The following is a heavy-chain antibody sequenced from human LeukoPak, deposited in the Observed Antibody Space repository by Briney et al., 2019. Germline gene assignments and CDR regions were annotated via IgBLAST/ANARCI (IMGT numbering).Heavy chain of an antibody. Sequence: GGSLRLSCAACGFTFSGYGMHWVRQAPDKGVEGGAVIWYDGNNKYYAESVKGRFTISRDNSKNTLYLQMNSLRAEDTAVYYCAKDWGYTTMVSYYFDYWGQGALVTVSS. CDR3: AKDWGYTTMVSYYFDY. D-gene: IGHD5-18*01. J-gene: IGHJ4*02. CDR1: GFTFSGYG. CDR2: IWYDGNNK. V-gene: IGHV3-33*06.